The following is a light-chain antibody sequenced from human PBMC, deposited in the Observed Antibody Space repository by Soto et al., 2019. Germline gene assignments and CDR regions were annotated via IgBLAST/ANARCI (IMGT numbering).Light chain of an antibody. V-gene: IGKV1-39*01. CDR2: AAS. CDR3: QQSYTIPYT. J-gene: IGKJ2*01. CDR1: QSISTY. Sequence: DIPMTQSPSSLPASVGDRVTLTCRASQSISTYLNWYQQKPGKAPKLLIYAASSLQSGVPSRLSGSGSGTDFTLTISSLPPEDFATYYCQQSYTIPYTFGQGTKLEIK.